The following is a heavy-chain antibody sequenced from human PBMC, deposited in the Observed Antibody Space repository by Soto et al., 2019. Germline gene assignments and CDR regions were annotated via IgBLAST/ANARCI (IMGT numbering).Heavy chain of an antibody. CDR3: ARIDPVTINYYSGMDV. CDR2: INPNSGGT. D-gene: IGHD3-3*01. V-gene: IGHV1-2*02. J-gene: IGHJ6*02. CDR1: GYTFTAYY. Sequence: ASVKVSCKASGYTFTAYYIHWVRQAPGQGLEWMGWINPNSGGTNYAQKFQDRVTMTRDTSISTAYMELSRLRSDDTAVYYCARIDPVTINYYSGMDVWGQGTTVTVSS.